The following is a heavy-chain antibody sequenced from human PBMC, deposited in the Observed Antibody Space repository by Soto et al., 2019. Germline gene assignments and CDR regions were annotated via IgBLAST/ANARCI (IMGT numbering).Heavy chain of an antibody. D-gene: IGHD3-10*01. V-gene: IGHV3-23*01. Sequence: PGGSLRLSCAASGFTFGTTDMSWVRQAPGEGLEWVSTIDGSGGITYYADSVKGRFTISRDNSRNTVYLQMNSRRGDDTALYYCVKNSGWFNTWGQGPLVTVSS. CDR3: VKNSGWFNT. J-gene: IGHJ5*02. CDR2: IDGSGGIT. CDR1: GFTFGTTD.